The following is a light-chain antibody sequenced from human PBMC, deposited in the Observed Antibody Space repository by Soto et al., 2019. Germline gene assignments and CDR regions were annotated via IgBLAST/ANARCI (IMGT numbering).Light chain of an antibody. V-gene: IGKV1-5*03. J-gene: IGKJ1*01. CDR1: QSISSW. CDR2: KAS. CDR3: QQYNSYPWT. Sequence: DIQMTQSPSTLSASVGDRVTITCRASQSISSWLAWYQQKPGKAPKLLIYKASSLESGVPSRFSGSGSGTEFTLTISSLQPDEFATYYCQQYNSYPWTFGQGTTVDIK.